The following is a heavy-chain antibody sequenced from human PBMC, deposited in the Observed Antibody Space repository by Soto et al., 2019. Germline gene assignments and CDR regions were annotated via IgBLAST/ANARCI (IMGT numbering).Heavy chain of an antibody. J-gene: IGHJ4*02. V-gene: IGHV3-33*01. Sequence: QVQVVESGGGVVQPGRSLRLSCTASGFSFSDYVMHWVRQPPGKGLEWVAVIWWDGRDIFYEGSVKGRFTISRDNSKNTLYVQMNSLRVEDTAVYYCARDQGGQSGNFIFDNWGQGTLVTVSS. CDR2: IWWDGRDI. D-gene: IGHD1-26*01. CDR1: GFSFSDYV. CDR3: ARDQGGQSGNFIFDN.